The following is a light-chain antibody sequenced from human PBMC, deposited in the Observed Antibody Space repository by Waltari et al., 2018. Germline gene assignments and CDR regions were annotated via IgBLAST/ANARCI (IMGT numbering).Light chain of an antibody. V-gene: IGKV2-28*01. J-gene: IGKJ4*01. CDR1: QSLLHSNGSNY. CDR2: LGC. CDR3: VQGVQSPI. Sequence: IVLTQSPLSLPFTPGEPASISCRSSQSLLHSNGSNYLDWCLQQPGQSSQLLIYLGCCRASGGPARFIGRGSGTDCARKISRVESEDVGTYYCVQGVQSPIFSGGTTVEIK.